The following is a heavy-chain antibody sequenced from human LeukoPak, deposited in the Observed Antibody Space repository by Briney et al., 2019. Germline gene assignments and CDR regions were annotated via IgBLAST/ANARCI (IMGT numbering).Heavy chain of an antibody. J-gene: IGHJ4*02. Sequence: PSQTLSLTCTVSGGSFSSGDYYWSWIRQPPGKGLEWIGYIYYSGSTYYNPSLKSRVTISVDTSKNQFSLKLSSVTAADTAVYYCARDSGPYGYYSFDYWGQGTLVTVSS. D-gene: IGHD5-18*01. CDR2: IYYSGST. CDR3: ARDSGPYGYYSFDY. V-gene: IGHV4-30-4*01. CDR1: GGSFSSGDYY.